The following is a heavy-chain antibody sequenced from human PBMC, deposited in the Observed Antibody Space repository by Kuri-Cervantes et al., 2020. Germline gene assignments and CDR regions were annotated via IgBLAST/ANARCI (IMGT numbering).Heavy chain of an antibody. CDR1: GFTVSSNY. D-gene: IGHD1-26*01. V-gene: IGHV3-53*01. CDR3: AKGFGGSRYAMDV. CDR2: IYSGGST. Sequence: GGSLRLSCAASGFTVSSNYMSWVRQAPGKGLEWVSVIYSGGSTYYADSVKGRFTISRDNSKNTLYLQMNSLRAEDTAVYYCAKGFGGSRYAMDVWGQGTTVTVSS. J-gene: IGHJ6*02.